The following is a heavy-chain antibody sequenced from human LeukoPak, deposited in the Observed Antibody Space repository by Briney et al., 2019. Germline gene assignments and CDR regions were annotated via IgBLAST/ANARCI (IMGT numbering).Heavy chain of an antibody. CDR3: ANLYAPY. V-gene: IGHV3-23*01. CDR2: ISGSGGST. D-gene: IGHD2/OR15-2a*01. CDR1: GFIVSSNY. J-gene: IGHJ3*01. Sequence: GGSLRLSCAASGFIVSSNYMSWVRQAPGKGLEWVSAISGSGGSTYYADSVKGRFTISRDNSKNTLYLQMNSLRAEDTAVYYCANLYAPYWGQGTMVTVSS.